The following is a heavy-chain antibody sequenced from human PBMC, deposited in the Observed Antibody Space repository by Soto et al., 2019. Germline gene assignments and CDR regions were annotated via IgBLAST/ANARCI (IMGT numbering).Heavy chain of an antibody. Sequence: SETLSLTCTVSGASISGFYWSGIRKSAGKGLEWIGRIYATGTTDYNPSLKSRVMMSVDTSKKQSSLKLRSVTAADTAVYYCVRDGTKTLRDWFDPWGQGISVTVS. V-gene: IGHV4-4*07. CDR2: IYATGTT. CDR3: VRDGTKTLRDWFDP. CDR1: GASISGFY. D-gene: IGHD1-1*01. J-gene: IGHJ5*02.